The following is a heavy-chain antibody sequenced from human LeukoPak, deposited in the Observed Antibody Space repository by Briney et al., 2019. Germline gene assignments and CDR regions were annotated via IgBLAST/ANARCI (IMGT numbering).Heavy chain of an antibody. CDR2: INPNSGCT. CDR1: GYTFTRYY. D-gene: IGHD1-26*01. V-gene: IGHV1-2*02. CDR3: VPSANYYYFDY. J-gene: IGHJ4*02. Sequence: GASVKVSCKASGYTFTRYYMHWVRQAPGQGLEWMGWINPNSGCTNYAQKFQGRVTMTRDTSISTAYMELSRLRHDDTAVYYCVPSANYYYFDYWGQGTLVTVSS.